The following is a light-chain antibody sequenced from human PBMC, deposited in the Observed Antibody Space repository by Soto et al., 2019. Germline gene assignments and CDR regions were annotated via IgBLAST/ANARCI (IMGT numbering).Light chain of an antibody. CDR1: SSNIGSNY. CDR3: AAWDDSLSGLYV. CDR2: RNN. Sequence: QSVLTQPPSASGTPGQRVTISCSGSSSNIGSNYVYWYQQLPGTAPKLLIYRNNQRPSGVPDRLSGSKSGTSASLAISGIRSDDEADYYCAAWDDSLSGLYVFGTGTKLTVL. J-gene: IGLJ1*01. V-gene: IGLV1-47*01.